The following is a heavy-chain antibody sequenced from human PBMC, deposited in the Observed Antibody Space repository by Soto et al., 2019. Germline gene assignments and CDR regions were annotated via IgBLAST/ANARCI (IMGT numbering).Heavy chain of an antibody. CDR3: ARDRRSFGGVMCY. D-gene: IGHD3-16*01. Sequence: QVQLVESGGGVVQPGRSLRLSCAASGFTFSSYAMHWVRQAPGKGLEWVAVISYDGSNKYSADSVKGRFTISSDNSKNTVYLQMNSGGAEGTAVDCCARDRRSFGGVMCYWGPGNLVTVCS. CDR2: ISYDGSNK. CDR1: GFTFSSYA. J-gene: IGHJ4*02. V-gene: IGHV3-30-3*01.